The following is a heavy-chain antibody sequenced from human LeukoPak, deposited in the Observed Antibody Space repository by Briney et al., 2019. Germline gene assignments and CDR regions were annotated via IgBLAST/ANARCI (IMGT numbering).Heavy chain of an antibody. D-gene: IGHD3-22*01. J-gene: IGHJ4*02. CDR3: ARVSRSGYPDY. V-gene: IGHV4-39*07. CDR2: IYYSGST. CDR1: GGSISSSSYY. Sequence: SETLSLTCTVSGGSISSSSYYWGWIRQPPGKGLEWIGRIYYSGSTYYNPSLKSRVTISVDTSKNQFSLKLSSVTAADTAVYYCARVSRSGYPDYWGQGTLVTVSS.